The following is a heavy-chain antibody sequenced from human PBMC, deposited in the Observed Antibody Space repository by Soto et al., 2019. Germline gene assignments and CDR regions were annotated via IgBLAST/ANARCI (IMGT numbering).Heavy chain of an antibody. V-gene: IGHV4-30-2*01. CDR2: IYHSGST. CDR1: GGSISSGGYS. CDR3: ARAYSSITPLGFDP. D-gene: IGHD6-13*01. J-gene: IGHJ5*02. Sequence: QLQLQESGSGLVKPSQTLSLTCAVSGGSISSGGYSWSWIRQPPGKGLEWIGYIYHSGSTYYNPSLKSRVTISGDRSKNQFSLKLSSVTAADTAVYYCARAYSSITPLGFDPWGQGTLVTVSS.